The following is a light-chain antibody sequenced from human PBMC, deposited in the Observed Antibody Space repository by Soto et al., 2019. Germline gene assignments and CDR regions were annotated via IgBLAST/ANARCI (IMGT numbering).Light chain of an antibody. CDR2: EGT. V-gene: IGLV2-23*01. J-gene: IGLJ1*01. CDR3: CSYAGTYV. CDR1: SNDVGSYNV. Sequence: QSALTQPASVSGSPGQSITISCTGISNDVGSYNVVSWYQQHPGKAPKLLIYEGTQRPSGISFRFSASRSGNTASLTISGLQTEDEADYHCCSYAGTYVFGSGIKLTVL.